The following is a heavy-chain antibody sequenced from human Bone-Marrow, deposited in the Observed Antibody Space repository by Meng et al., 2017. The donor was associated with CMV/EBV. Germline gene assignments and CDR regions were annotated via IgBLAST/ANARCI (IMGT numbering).Heavy chain of an antibody. D-gene: IGHD6-19*01. CDR1: GFTFSSYS. CDR2: ISSSSSYI. V-gene: IGHV3-21*01. Sequence: GESLKISCAASGFTFSSYSMNWVRQAPGKGLEWVSSISSSSSYIYYADSVKGRFTISRDNAKNSLYLRMNSLRAEDTAVYYCARDYGAETGTGSWGQGTLVTVSS. J-gene: IGHJ4*02. CDR3: ARDYGAETGTGS.